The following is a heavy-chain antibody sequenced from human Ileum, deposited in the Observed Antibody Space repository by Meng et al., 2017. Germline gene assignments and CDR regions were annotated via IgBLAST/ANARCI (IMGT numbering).Heavy chain of an antibody. Sequence: DVQLVESGGDVVKPGGSLRRFCAASGFIFSSYSMNWVRQAPGKGLEWVSYISSSSSYIYYADSLKGRFTISRDNAKNSLYLQMNSLRAEDTAVYYCARERQDNRWFDPWGQGTLVTVSS. CDR3: ARERQDNRWFDP. V-gene: IGHV3-21*01. D-gene: IGHD1-1*01. CDR2: ISSSSSYI. CDR1: GFIFSSYS. J-gene: IGHJ5*02.